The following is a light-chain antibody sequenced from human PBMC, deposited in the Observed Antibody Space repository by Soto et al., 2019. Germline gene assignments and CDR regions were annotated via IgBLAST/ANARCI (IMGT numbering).Light chain of an antibody. Sequence: QSALTQPPSASGSPGQSVAISCTGTSSDVGAYNLVSWSQQHPGKAPKLMIYEVSKRPAGVSDRFSGSQSGNTTSMNISGLQAEYEADYYFCSYADGSIYVFGTGTKVTVL. CDR1: SSDVGAYNL. CDR3: CSYADGSIYV. V-gene: IGLV2-8*01. J-gene: IGLJ1*01. CDR2: EVS.